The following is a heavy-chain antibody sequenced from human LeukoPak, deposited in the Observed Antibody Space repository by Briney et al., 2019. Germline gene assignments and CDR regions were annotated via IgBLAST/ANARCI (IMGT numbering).Heavy chain of an antibody. CDR1: GGSLGPCYY. V-gene: IGHV4-39*01. CDR3: ARLGYYYDSSGYPDY. J-gene: IGHJ4*02. D-gene: IGHD3-22*01. CDR2: FYYGGTT. Sequence: SETLSLTCTVSGGSLGPCYYWGWIRQPPGKGLEWIGTFYYGGTTFYSPSLKSRVTISGDTSKDQFSLKLSSVTAADTAVYYCARLGYYYDSSGYPDYWGQGTLVTVSS.